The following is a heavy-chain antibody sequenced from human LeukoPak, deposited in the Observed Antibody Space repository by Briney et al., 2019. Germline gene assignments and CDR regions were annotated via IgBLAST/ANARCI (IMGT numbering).Heavy chain of an antibody. CDR1: GFTFSSYA. CDR3: AKDLFWVAKLGYCSGGSCYSADY. Sequence: PGGSLRPSCAASGFTFSSYAMSWVRQAPGKGLEWVSAISGSGGSTYYADSVKGRFTISRDNSKNTLYLQMNSLRAEDTAVYYCAKDLFWVAKLGYCSGGSCYSADYWGQGTLVTVSS. J-gene: IGHJ4*02. V-gene: IGHV3-23*01. CDR2: ISGSGGST. D-gene: IGHD2-15*01.